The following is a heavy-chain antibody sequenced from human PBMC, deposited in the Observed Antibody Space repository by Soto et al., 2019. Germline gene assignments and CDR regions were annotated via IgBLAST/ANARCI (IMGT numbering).Heavy chain of an antibody. J-gene: IGHJ5*02. CDR3: AREGALKPFSS. V-gene: IGHV3-21*01. CDR1: GLTFSSYW. Sequence: PGGSLRLSCAASGLTFSSYWMNWVRQAPGKGLEWVSHISGTGVYIHYADAVKGRFTISRDNAKSSVYLQMNSLRAEDTAVYYCAREGALKPFSSWGQGTPVTVSS. CDR2: ISGTGVYI.